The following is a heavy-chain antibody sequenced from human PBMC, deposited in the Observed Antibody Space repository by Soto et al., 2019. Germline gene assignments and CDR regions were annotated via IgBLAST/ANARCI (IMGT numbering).Heavy chain of an antibody. CDR1: GGTFSSYA. CDR3: ARDSPPPGYSSSSGFDY. J-gene: IGHJ4*02. D-gene: IGHD6-6*01. CDR2: IIPIFGTA. Sequence: SVKVSCKASGGTFSSYAISWVRQAPGQGLEWMGGIIPIFGTANYAQKFQGRVTITADESTSTAYMELSSLRSEDTAVYYCARDSPPPGYSSSSGFDYWGQGTLVTVSS. V-gene: IGHV1-69*13.